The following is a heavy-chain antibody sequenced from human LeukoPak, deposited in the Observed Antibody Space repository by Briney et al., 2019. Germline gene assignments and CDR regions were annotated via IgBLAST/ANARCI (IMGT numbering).Heavy chain of an antibody. V-gene: IGHV3-30*04. CDR3: ATEGGPPIERY. Sequence: GGSLRLSCATSGFTFSSYAFHWVRQAPGEGLEWVATMSFDVNNKYYADSVRGRFTISRDNSKNTLYLQMNSLRAEDTAVYYCATEGGPPIERYWGQGTLVTVSS. CDR1: GFTFSSYA. D-gene: IGHD2-15*01. CDR2: MSFDVNNK. J-gene: IGHJ4*02.